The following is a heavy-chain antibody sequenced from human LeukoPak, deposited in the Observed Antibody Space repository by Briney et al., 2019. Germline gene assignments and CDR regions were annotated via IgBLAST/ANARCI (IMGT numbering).Heavy chain of an antibody. J-gene: IGHJ4*02. Sequence: PSETLSLTCTVSGGSISSSSYYWGWIRQPPGKGLEWIGSIYYSGSTYYNPSLKSRVTISVDTSKNQFSLRLSSVTAADTAVYYCARVRSLYSSGSLDYWGQGTLVTVSS. CDR3: ARVRSLYSSGSLDY. V-gene: IGHV4-39*01. CDR1: GGSISSSSYY. CDR2: IYYSGST. D-gene: IGHD3-22*01.